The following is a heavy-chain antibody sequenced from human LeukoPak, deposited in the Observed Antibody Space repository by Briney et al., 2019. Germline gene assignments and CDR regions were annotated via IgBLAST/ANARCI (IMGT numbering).Heavy chain of an antibody. CDR3: ARDQGVPFGGVIAPLAY. D-gene: IGHD3-16*02. Sequence: PSETLSLTCTVSGDSISSYYWSWIRQPPGKGLEWIGYIYYSGSTNYNPSLKSRVTISVDTSKNQFSLKLSSVTAADTAVYYCARDQGVPFGGVIAPLAYWGQGTLVTVSS. V-gene: IGHV4-59*01. J-gene: IGHJ4*02. CDR1: GDSISSYY. CDR2: IYYSGST.